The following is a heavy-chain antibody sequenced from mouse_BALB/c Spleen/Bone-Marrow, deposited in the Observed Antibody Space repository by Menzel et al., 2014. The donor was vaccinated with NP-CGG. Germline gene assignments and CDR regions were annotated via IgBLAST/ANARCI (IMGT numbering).Heavy chain of an antibody. Sequence: VHVKQSGAELVKPGASVKLSCTASGFNIKDTYMHWVKQRPEQGLEWIGRIDPANGNTKYDPKFQGKATITADTSSNTAYLQLSSLTSEDTAVYYCARLGNYGPYYAMDYWGQGTSVTVSS. CDR2: IDPANGNT. D-gene: IGHD2-1*01. V-gene: IGHV14-3*02. CDR1: GFNIKDTY. CDR3: ARLGNYGPYYAMDY. J-gene: IGHJ4*01.